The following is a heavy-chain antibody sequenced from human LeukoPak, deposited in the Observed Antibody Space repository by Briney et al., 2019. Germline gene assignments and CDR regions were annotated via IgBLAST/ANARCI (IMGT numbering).Heavy chain of an antibody. CDR1: ALTLSTYA. CDR3: AKDKRVVAGNFDY. D-gene: IGHD3-22*01. J-gene: IGHJ4*02. CDR2: ISGGGGST. V-gene: IGHV3-23*01. Sequence: PGGSLRLSCAASALTLSTYAMSWVRQAPGKGLEWVSAISGGGGSTYYADSVKGRFIISRDNSKNTLYLQMNSLRAEDTAVYYCAKDKRVVAGNFDYWGQGTLVTVSS.